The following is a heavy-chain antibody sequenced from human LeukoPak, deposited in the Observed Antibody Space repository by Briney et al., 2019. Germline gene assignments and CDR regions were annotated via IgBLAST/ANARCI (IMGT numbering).Heavy chain of an antibody. D-gene: IGHD3-10*01. V-gene: IGHV4-4*07. CDR3: ARDSGIFQNKRYYYYGIDV. J-gene: IGHJ6*02. CDR2: IYTSGST. CDR1: GGSISSYY. Sequence: PSETLSLTCTVSGGSISSYYWSWIRQPAGKGLEWIGRIYTSGSTNYNPSLKSRVTMSVDTSKNQFSLKLSSVTAADTAVYYCARDSGIFQNKRYYYYGIDVWGQGTTVTVSS.